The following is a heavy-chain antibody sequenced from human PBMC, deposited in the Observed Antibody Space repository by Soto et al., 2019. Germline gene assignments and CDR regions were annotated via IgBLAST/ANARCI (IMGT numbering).Heavy chain of an antibody. V-gene: IGHV3-11*06. CDR2: ISSSSSYT. J-gene: IGHJ3*02. D-gene: IGHD3-16*01. CDR3: ARALISGLPLHAFVI. CDR1: GFTFSDYY. Sequence: GGSLRLSCTASGFTFSDYYMSWIRQAPGKGLEWVSYISSSSSYTNYADSVKGRFTISRDNAKNSLYLQMNSLRAEDTAVYYCARALISGLPLHAFVIWGQGTMVTVSS.